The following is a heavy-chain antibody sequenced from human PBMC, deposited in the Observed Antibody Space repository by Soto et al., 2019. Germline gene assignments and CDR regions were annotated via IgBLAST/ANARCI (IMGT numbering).Heavy chain of an antibody. V-gene: IGHV1-46*01. Sequence: GPSVKVSCKASGYTFTSYYMHWVRQAPGQGLEWMGIINPSGGSTSYAQKFQGRVTMTRDTSTSTVYMELSSVTAADTAVYYCARGGWYVDFWGRGTLVTVSS. CDR3: ARGGWYVDF. J-gene: IGHJ2*01. CDR2: INPSGGST. CDR1: GYTFTSYY.